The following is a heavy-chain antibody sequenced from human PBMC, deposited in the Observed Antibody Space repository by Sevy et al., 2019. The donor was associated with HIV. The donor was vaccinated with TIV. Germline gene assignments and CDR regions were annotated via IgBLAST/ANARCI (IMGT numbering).Heavy chain of an antibody. CDR2: IKQDGSEK. CDR1: GFTFSSYW. D-gene: IGHD3-3*01. CDR3: ARVLYYDFWSGYYSMGFDY. Sequence: GGSLRLSCAASGFTFSSYWMSWVRQAPGKGLEWVANIKQDGSEKYYVDCVKGRFTISRDNAKNSLYLQMNSLRAEDTAVYYCARVLYYDFWSGYYSMGFDYWGQGTLVTVSS. V-gene: IGHV3-7*01. J-gene: IGHJ4*02.